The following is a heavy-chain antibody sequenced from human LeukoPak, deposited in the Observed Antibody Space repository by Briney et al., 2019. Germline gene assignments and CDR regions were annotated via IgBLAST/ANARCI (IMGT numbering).Heavy chain of an antibody. CDR1: GGSISSYY. J-gene: IGHJ3*02. CDR3: ARYCSSTSCYNDDAFDI. D-gene: IGHD2-2*02. CDR2: IYTSGST. V-gene: IGHV4-4*07. Sequence: SETLSLTCTVSGGSISSYYWSWIRQPAGKGLEWIGRIYTSGSTNYNPSLKSRVTMSVDTSKNQFSLKLSSVTAADTAVYYCARYCSSTSCYNDDAFDIWGQGTMVTVSS.